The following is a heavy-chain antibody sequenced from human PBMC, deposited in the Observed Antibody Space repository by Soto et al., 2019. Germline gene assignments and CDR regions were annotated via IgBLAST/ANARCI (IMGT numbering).Heavy chain of an antibody. D-gene: IGHD3-10*01. CDR1: GGSISSGGYY. CDR3: ARDPSMVRGSNYFDY. V-gene: IGHV4-31*03. J-gene: IGHJ4*02. Sequence: LSLTCTVSGGSISSGGYYWSWIRQHPGKGLEWIGYIYYSGSTYYNPSLKSRVTISVDTSKNQFSLKLSSVTAADTAVYYCARDPSMVRGSNYFDYWGQGTLVTVSS. CDR2: IYYSGST.